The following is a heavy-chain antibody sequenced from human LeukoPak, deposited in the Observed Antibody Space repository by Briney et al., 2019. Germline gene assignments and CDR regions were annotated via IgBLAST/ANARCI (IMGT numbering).Heavy chain of an antibody. J-gene: IGHJ4*02. CDR2: ISAGGGST. Sequence: PGGSLRLSCAASGFTFGTCGMTWVRQAPGTGLEWVSSISAGGGSTYYSDSVKGRFTISRDNSKNTLFLQMNGLRAEDTALYYCAKVNTFASGTYYEDYWGQGTLVTVSS. CDR1: GFTFGTCG. D-gene: IGHD3-10*01. V-gene: IGHV3-23*01. CDR3: AKVNTFASGTYYEDY.